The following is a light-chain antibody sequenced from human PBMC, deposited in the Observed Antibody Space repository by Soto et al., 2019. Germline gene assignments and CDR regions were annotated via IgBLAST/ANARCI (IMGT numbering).Light chain of an antibody. CDR3: QQSYSTLGYT. Sequence: DIQMTQSPSSLSAPVGARVTITCRASQSISSYLNWYQQKPGKAPKLLIYAASSLQSGVPSRFSGSGSGTDFTITSSSLQPEDFATYYCQQSYSTLGYTFGQGTKLEIK. V-gene: IGKV1-39*01. J-gene: IGKJ2*01. CDR1: QSISSY. CDR2: AAS.